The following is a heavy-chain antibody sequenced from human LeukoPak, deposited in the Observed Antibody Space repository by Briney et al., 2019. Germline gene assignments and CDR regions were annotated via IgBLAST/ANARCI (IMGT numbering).Heavy chain of an antibody. CDR2: IYYSGST. CDR1: GGSISSYY. J-gene: IGHJ2*01. Sequence: PSETLSLTCTVSGGSISSYYWSWIRQPPGKGLEWIGYIYYSGSTNYNPSLKSRVTISVDTSKNQFSLKLSSVTAADTAVYYCARPYYYDSSGYYQNNWYFDLWGRGTLVTVSS. D-gene: IGHD3-22*01. CDR3: ARPYYYDSSGYYQNNWYFDL. V-gene: IGHV4-59*08.